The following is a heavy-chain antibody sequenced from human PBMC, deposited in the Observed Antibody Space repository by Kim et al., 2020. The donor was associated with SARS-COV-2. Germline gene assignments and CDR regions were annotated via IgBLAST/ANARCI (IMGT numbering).Heavy chain of an antibody. CDR3: AKVGDNIGKESYYYYGMSV. J-gene: IGHJ6*02. V-gene: IGHV3-30*18. CDR2: ISYDGSNK. CDR1: GFTFSSYG. Sequence: GGSLRLSCAASGFTFSSYGMHWVRQAPGKGLEWVAVISYDGSNKYYADSVKGRFTISRDNSKNTLYLQMNSLRAEDTAVYYCAKVGDNIGKESYYYYGMSVWGHGTTVTAS. D-gene: IGHD3-16*01.